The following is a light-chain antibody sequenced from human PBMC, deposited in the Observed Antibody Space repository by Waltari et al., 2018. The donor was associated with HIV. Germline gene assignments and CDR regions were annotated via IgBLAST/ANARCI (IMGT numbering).Light chain of an antibody. CDR1: SSDFGGYKY. CDR3: CSYTNSNTWV. CDR2: DVS. J-gene: IGLJ3*02. V-gene: IGLV2-14*03. Sequence: QSALTQPASVSGSPGQSITISCTGTSSDFGGYKYVSWYQQHPDKAPKLIIYDVSNRPSGVSNLFSGSKSGNTASLTISGLQAEDEADYYCCSYTNSNTWVFGGGTKLTVL.